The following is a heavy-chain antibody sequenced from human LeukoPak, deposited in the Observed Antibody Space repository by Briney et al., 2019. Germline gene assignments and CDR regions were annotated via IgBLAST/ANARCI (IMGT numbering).Heavy chain of an antibody. Sequence: SETLSLTCAVSGGSISSGGYSWSWIRQPPGKGLEWIGYIYHSGSTYYNPSLKSRVTISVDRSKNQFSLKLSSVTAADTAVYYCARVVPAAMDASGWYDYWGQGTLVTVSS. V-gene: IGHV4-30-2*01. D-gene: IGHD2-2*01. CDR2: IYHSGST. J-gene: IGHJ4*02. CDR3: ARVVPAAMDASGWYDY. CDR1: GGSISSGGYS.